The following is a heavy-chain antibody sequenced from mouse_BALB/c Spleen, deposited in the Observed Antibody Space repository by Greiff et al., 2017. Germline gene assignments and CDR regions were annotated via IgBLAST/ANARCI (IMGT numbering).Heavy chain of an antibody. Sequence: EVQLQQSGAELVRSGASVKLSCTASGFNIKDYYMHWVKQRPEQGLEWIGWIDPENGDTEYAPKFQGKATMTADTSSNTAYLQLSSLTSEDTAVYYCNLYGNPRDWGQGTLVTVSA. J-gene: IGHJ3*01. CDR2: IDPENGDT. V-gene: IGHV14-4*02. CDR1: GFNIKDYY. D-gene: IGHD2-10*02. CDR3: NLYGNPRD.